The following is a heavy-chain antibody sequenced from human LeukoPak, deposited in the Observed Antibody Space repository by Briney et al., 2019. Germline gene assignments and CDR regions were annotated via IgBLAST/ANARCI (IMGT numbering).Heavy chain of an antibody. D-gene: IGHD4-17*01. V-gene: IGHV3-30*04. J-gene: IGHJ5*02. Sequence: PGGSLRLSCAASGFTFSSYAMHWVRQAPGKGLEWVAVISYDGSNKYYADSVKGRFTISRDNSKNTLYLQMNSLRAEDTAVYYCARESTTVTSLNWFDPWGQGTLVTVSS. CDR2: ISYDGSNK. CDR3: ARESTTVTSLNWFDP. CDR1: GFTFSSYA.